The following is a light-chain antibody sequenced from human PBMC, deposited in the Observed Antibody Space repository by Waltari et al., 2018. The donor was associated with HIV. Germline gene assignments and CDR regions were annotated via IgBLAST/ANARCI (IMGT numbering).Light chain of an antibody. V-gene: IGLV2-8*01. J-gene: IGLJ2*01. Sequence: QSALTQPPSASGSPGQSVTISCTGTSSDVGAYNSVSWYQQHPDKAPKLLISELTRRPAGVPDRFSGSKSGNTASLTVSGLQAEDEADFYCSSYAGSNNVVFGGGTKLTVL. CDR1: SSDVGAYNS. CDR2: ELT. CDR3: SSYAGSNNVV.